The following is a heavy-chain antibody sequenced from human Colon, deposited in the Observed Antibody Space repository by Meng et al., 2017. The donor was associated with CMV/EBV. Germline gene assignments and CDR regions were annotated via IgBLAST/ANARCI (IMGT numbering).Heavy chain of an antibody. CDR2: ISPTSSNI. Sequence: GESLKISCAGSGFSTYNILWVRQAPGKGLESVSYISPTSSNIFYADSVRGRFNVFSDNAQNSVFLQMNNLRAEDTCVYYCARDPKVLDTTLATGYWGQGTLVTVSS. D-gene: IGHD5-18*01. J-gene: IGHJ4*02. CDR1: GFSTYN. V-gene: IGHV3-21*01. CDR3: ARDPKVLDTTLATGY.